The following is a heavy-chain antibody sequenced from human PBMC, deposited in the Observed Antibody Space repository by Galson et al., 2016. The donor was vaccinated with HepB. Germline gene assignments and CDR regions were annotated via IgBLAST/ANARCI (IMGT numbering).Heavy chain of an antibody. CDR1: GGSINSYY. D-gene: IGHD1-1*01. Sequence: SETLSLTCTVSGGSINSYYWSWIRQPAGKGLEWIGRMYINVYSNSNPSLKSRVNMSIDTSKNQFSLKLSSVTAADTAVYYCARGGRRGLGWSDDRGMDVWGKGTTVSVSS. CDR3: ARGGRRGLGWSDDRGMDV. J-gene: IGHJ6*04. CDR2: MYINVYS. V-gene: IGHV4-4*07.